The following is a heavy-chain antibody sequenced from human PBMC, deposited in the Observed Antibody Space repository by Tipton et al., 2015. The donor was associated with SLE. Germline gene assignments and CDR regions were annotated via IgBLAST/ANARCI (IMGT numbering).Heavy chain of an antibody. CDR3: ASRSPSSNFGPTGGMDV. V-gene: IGHV1-8*01. D-gene: IGHD4/OR15-4a*01. Sequence: QLVQSGAEVKKPGASVKVSCKASGYTFSSYDINWVRQATGQGLEWMGWMNRNSGNTGYAQKFQGRVTMTRNTSISTAYMELSSLRSEDTAVYYCASRSPSSNFGPTGGMDVWGQGTTVTVSS. CDR1: GYTFSSYD. CDR2: MNRNSGNT. J-gene: IGHJ6*02.